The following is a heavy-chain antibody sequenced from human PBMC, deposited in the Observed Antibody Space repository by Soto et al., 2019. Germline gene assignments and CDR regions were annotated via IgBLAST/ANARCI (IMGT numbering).Heavy chain of an antibody. CDR2: ISFSSSTM. CDR1: GFTFSTYS. J-gene: IGHJ6*03. V-gene: IGHV3-48*01. D-gene: IGHD3-3*01. Sequence: EVQLVESGGGLVQPGGSLRLSCAASGFTFSTYSMTWVRQAPGKGLEWVSYISFSSSTMYYADSVKGRFTISRDNAKNSLNLQMNSLRAEDTAVYYCATKGDFWSANGGYYYYYMDVWGEGTTVTVSS. CDR3: ATKGDFWSANGGYYYYYMDV.